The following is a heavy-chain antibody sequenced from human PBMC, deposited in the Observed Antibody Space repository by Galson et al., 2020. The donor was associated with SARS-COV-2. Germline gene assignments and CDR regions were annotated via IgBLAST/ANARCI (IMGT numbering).Heavy chain of an antibody. D-gene: IGHD2-8*01. V-gene: IGHV3-33*06. J-gene: IGHJ2*01. CDR3: AKDVGGSGNGVLDWYFDL. Sequence: GGSLRLSCAASGFTFSSYGMHWVRQAPGKGLEWVAVIWYDGSNKYYADSVKGRFTISRDNSKNTLYLQMNSLRAEDTAVYYCAKDVGGSGNGVLDWYFDLWGRGTLVTVSS. CDR2: IWYDGSNK. CDR1: GFTFSSYG.